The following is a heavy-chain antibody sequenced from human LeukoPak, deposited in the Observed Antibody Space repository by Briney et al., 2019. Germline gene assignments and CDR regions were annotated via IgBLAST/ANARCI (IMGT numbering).Heavy chain of an antibody. CDR2: TYYRSKWSN. Sequence: SQTLSLTCAISGDSVSTNSATWTWLRQSPSRGLEWLGRTYYRSKWSNDYAESMKSRITINPDTSKNQFSLQLNSVTPEDTAVYYCARLVGASWFDSWGQGTLVTVSS. V-gene: IGHV6-1*01. D-gene: IGHD1-26*01. J-gene: IGHJ5*01. CDR3: ARLVGASWFDS. CDR1: GDSVSTNSAT.